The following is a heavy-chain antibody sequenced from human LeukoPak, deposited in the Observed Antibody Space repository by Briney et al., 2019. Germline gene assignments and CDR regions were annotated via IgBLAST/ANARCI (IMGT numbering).Heavy chain of an antibody. CDR1: GFTFSTYE. V-gene: IGHV3-30*18. D-gene: IGHD3-16*01. CDR3: AKLPGDTRFDY. CDR2: ISYDGSNK. Sequence: PGGSLRLSWAASGFTFSTYEMHGVRQAPGKGLEWVAVISYDGSNKYYADSVKGRFTISRDNSKNTLYLQMNSLRAEGTAVYYCAKLPGDTRFDYWGQGTLVTVSS. J-gene: IGHJ4*02.